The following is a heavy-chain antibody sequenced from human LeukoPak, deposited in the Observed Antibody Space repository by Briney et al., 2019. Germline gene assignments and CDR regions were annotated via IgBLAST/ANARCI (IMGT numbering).Heavy chain of an antibody. D-gene: IGHD6-13*01. CDR1: GFSFNSYS. J-gene: IGHJ4*02. CDR3: ARVYSSSWYSGY. CDR2: ITSSSSYI. Sequence: GGSLRLSCAASGFSFNSYSMNWVRQAPGKGLEWDSSITSSSSYIYYADSVKGRFTISRDNAKNSLYLQMNSLRAEDTAVYYCARVYSSSWYSGYWGQGTLVTVSS. V-gene: IGHV3-21*01.